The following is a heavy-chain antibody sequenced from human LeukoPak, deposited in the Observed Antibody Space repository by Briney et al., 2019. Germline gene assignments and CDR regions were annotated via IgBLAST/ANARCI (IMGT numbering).Heavy chain of an antibody. CDR3: ARDGGAPGPIYGDY. D-gene: IGHD4-23*01. CDR2: ISTYNGDT. Sequence: EASVKVSCKASGYIFTKNAINWVRQAPGQGLEWMGWISTYNGDTKYAQNFQDRVIMTRDTSTTTAYMELRSLRSDDTAVYYCARDGGAPGPIYGDYWGQGTPVTVSS. CDR1: GYIFTKNA. J-gene: IGHJ4*02. V-gene: IGHV1-18*01.